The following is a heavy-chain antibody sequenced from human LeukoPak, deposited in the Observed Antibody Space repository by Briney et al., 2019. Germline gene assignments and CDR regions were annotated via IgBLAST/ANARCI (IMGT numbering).Heavy chain of an antibody. D-gene: IGHD2-15*01. CDR3: ARDRPNCSGGSCYPTYYFDY. CDR1: GFTFSSYA. Sequence: GGSLRLSCAASGFTFSSYAMHWVRQAPGKGLEWVAVISYDGSNKYYADSVKGRFTISRDNSKNTLYLQMNSLRAEDTAVYYCARDRPNCSGGSCYPTYYFDYWGQGTLVTVSS. CDR2: ISYDGSNK. J-gene: IGHJ4*02. V-gene: IGHV3-30-3*01.